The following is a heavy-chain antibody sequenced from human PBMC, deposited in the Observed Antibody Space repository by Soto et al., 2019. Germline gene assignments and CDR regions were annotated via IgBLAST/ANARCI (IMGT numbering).Heavy chain of an antibody. D-gene: IGHD3-22*01. V-gene: IGHV4-34*01. CDR1: GGSFSGYY. Sequence: LETLSLTCAVYGGSFSGYYWTWIRQPPGTGLEWIGEINHSGSTNYNPSLKSRVTISVDTSKNQFSLKLTSVTAADTAVYYCARLGYSSGWYYYDSSGYYFDYWGQGTLVTVSS. CDR3: ARLGYSSGWYYYDSSGYYFDY. CDR2: INHSGST. J-gene: IGHJ4*02.